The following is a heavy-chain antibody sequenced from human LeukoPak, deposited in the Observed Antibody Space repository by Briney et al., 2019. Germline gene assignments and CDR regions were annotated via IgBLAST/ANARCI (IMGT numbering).Heavy chain of an antibody. CDR1: GGSISSASYY. CDR3: ARDVVAAAGTWDY. Sequence: SETLSLTCTVSGGSISSASYYWSWVRQPAGKGLEWIGRIYTSGGTNYNPSLKSRVTMSVDTSKNQFSLKLSSVSAADTAVYYCARDVVAAAGTWDYWGQGTLVTVSS. V-gene: IGHV4-61*02. J-gene: IGHJ4*02. D-gene: IGHD6-13*01. CDR2: IYTSGGT.